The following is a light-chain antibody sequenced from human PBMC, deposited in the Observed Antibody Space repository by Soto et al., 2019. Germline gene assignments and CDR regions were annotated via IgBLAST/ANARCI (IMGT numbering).Light chain of an antibody. CDR2: AAS. V-gene: IGKV1-27*01. Sequence: DIQMTQSPSSLSASVGDRVTITCRASQGISNYLAWYQQKPGKVPKILIYAASTLQAGVPSRCSGSGSGKDFTLTISSLHPEDVATYYCQKYNSAPWTFGQGTKVEIK. J-gene: IGKJ1*01. CDR1: QGISNY. CDR3: QKYNSAPWT.